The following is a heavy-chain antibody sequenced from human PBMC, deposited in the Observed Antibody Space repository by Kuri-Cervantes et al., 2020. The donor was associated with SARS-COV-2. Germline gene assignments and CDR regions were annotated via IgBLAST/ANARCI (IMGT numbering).Heavy chain of an antibody. J-gene: IGHJ6*02. V-gene: IGHV4-4*07. CDR2: VYSSGGT. Sequence: SETLSLTCTLSGGPISGYYWSWIRQSAGKGLEFIGRVYSSGGTNYNPSLESRVTMSVDTSKNQFSLKLSSVTAADTAVYYCARSPRLGYCSGGSCGWGSYYGMDVWGQGTTVTVSS. CDR3: ARSPRLGYCSGGSCGWGSYYGMDV. D-gene: IGHD2-15*01. CDR1: GGPISGYY.